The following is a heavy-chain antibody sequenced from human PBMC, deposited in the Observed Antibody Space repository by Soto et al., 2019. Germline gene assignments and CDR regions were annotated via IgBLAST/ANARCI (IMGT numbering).Heavy chain of an antibody. CDR3: TTRLESDSYYYYYYMDV. CDR1: GFTFSNAW. J-gene: IGHJ6*03. D-gene: IGHD3-16*01. Sequence: GGSLRLSCAASGFTFSNAWMSWVRQAPGKGLEWVGRIKSKTDGGTTDYAAPVKGRFTISRDDSKNTLYLQMNSLKTEDTAVYYCTTRLESDSYYYYYYMDVWGKGTTVTVSS. CDR2: IKSKTDGGTT. V-gene: IGHV3-15*01.